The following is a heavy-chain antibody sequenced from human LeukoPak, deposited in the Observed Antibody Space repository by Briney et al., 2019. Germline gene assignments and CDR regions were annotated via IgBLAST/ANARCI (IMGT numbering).Heavy chain of an antibody. CDR2: VNSDGAGT. CDR3: AKGYNYAYEY. V-gene: IGHV3-74*03. D-gene: IGHD5-18*01. CDR1: KFTLSGYW. Sequence: GGSLRLSCAASKFTLSGYWIHWVRQASGKGLVWVSRVNSDGAGTTYADFVKGRFTISRDDARNIVYLQMNSLRPEDTAVYYCAKGYNYAYEYWGQGTLVTVSS. J-gene: IGHJ4*02.